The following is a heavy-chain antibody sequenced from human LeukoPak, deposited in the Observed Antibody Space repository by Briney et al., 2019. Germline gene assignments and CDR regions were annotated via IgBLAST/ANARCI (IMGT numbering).Heavy chain of an antibody. CDR3: ARDMYSSSHFDY. Sequence: SVKVSCKASGGTFSSYAISWVRQAPGQGLEWMGGIIPIFGTANYAQKFQGRVTITADESTSTAYMELSSLRSEDTAVYYCARDMYSSSHFDYWGQGTLVTVSS. V-gene: IGHV1-69*13. CDR1: GGTFSSYA. D-gene: IGHD6-6*01. J-gene: IGHJ4*02. CDR2: IIPIFGTA.